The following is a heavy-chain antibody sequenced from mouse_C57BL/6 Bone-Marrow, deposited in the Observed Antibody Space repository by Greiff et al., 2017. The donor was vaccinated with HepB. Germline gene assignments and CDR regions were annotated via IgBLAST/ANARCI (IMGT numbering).Heavy chain of an antibody. CDR2: IHPNSGST. V-gene: IGHV1-64*01. J-gene: IGHJ1*03. Sequence: VQLQQPGAELVKPGASVKLSCKASGYTFTSYWMHWVKQRPGQGLEWIGMIHPNSGSTNYNEKFKSKATLTVDKSSSTAYMQLSSLTYEDSAVYYCARSISYWYFDVWGTGTTVTVSS. CDR3: ARSISYWYFDV. CDR1: GYTFTSYW. D-gene: IGHD2-3*01.